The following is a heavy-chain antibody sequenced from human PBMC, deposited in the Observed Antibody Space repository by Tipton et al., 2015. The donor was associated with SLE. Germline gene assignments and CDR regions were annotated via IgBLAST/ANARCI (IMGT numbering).Heavy chain of an antibody. CDR1: GGSISSYY. V-gene: IGHV4-4*09. J-gene: IGHJ4*02. CDR2: IYTSGST. Sequence: TLSLTCTVSGGSISSYYWSWIRQPPGKGLEWIGYIYTSGSTNYNPSLKSRVTISVDTSKNQFSLKLSSVTAADTAVYYCARDGFDCWSGSNREYYFDYWGQGTLVTVSS. CDR3: ARDGFDCWSGSNREYYFDY. D-gene: IGHD3-3*01.